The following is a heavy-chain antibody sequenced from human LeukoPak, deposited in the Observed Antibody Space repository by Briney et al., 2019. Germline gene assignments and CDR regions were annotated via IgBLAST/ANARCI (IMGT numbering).Heavy chain of an antibody. CDR2: IYYSGST. J-gene: IGHJ4*02. D-gene: IGHD3-22*01. Sequence: SETLSLTCTVSGGSISSYYWSWIRQPPGKGLEWIGYIYYSGSTTYNPSLKSRVTISVDTSKDQFSLRLSSVTAADTAVYYCAREGDSSGYYYFDSWGQGTLVTVSS. V-gene: IGHV4-59*01. CDR3: AREGDSSGYYYFDS. CDR1: GGSISSYY.